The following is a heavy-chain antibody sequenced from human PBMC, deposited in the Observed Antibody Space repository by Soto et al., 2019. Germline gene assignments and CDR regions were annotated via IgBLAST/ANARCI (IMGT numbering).Heavy chain of an antibody. CDR3: AIEGNSYGYFYFDY. CDR2: IYYSGST. Sequence: SETLSLTCTVSGGSISSYYWSWIRQPPGKGLEWIGYIYYSGSTKYNPSLKSRVTISVDTSKNQFSLKLSSVTAADTAVYYCAIEGNSYGYFYFDYWGQGTLVTVSS. D-gene: IGHD5-18*01. J-gene: IGHJ4*02. CDR1: GGSISSYY. V-gene: IGHV4-59*12.